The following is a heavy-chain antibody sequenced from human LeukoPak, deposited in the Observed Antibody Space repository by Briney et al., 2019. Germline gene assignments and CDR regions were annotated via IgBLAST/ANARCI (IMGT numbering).Heavy chain of an antibody. V-gene: IGHV1-2*02. D-gene: IGHD2-2*01. Sequence: ASVKVSCKASGYTFTGYYMHWVRQAPGQGLEWMGWNNPNSGGTNYAQKFQGRVTMTRDTSISTAYMELSRLRSDDTAVYYCARVPTAAALRDYWGQGTLVTVSS. CDR2: NNPNSGGT. CDR1: GYTFTGYY. CDR3: ARVPTAAALRDY. J-gene: IGHJ4*02.